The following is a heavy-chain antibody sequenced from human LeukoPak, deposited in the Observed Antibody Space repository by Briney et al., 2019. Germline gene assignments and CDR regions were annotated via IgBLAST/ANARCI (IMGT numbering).Heavy chain of an antibody. CDR1: GFTFSSYA. CDR2: ISYDGSNK. V-gene: IGHV3-30-3*01. D-gene: IGHD3-10*01. CDR3: ARDHMVRGVSTPSDY. Sequence: PGGSLRLSCAASGFTFSSYAMHWVRQAPGKGLEWVAVISYDGSNKYYADSVKGRFTISRDNSKNTLYLQMNSLRAEDTAVYYCARDHMVRGVSTPSDYWGQGTLVTVSS. J-gene: IGHJ4*02.